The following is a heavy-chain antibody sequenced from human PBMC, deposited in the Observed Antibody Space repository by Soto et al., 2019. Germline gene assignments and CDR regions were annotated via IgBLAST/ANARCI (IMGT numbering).Heavy chain of an antibody. Sequence: SETLSLTCTVSGGSISSYYWSWIRQPPGKGLEWIGYIYYSGSTNYNPSLKSRVTLSVDTSKNQFSLKLSSVTAADTAVYYCARGVFGITMIVVVPAPYYFDYWGQGTLVTVSS. CDR1: GGSISSYY. CDR3: ARGVFGITMIVVVPAPYYFDY. J-gene: IGHJ4*02. CDR2: IYYSGST. D-gene: IGHD3-22*01. V-gene: IGHV4-59*08.